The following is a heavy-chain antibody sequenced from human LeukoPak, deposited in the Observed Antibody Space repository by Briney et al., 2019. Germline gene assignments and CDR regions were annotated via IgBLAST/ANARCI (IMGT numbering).Heavy chain of an antibody. Sequence: GGSLRLSCAASGFTFSGSAMPWVRQASGKGLEWVGRIRSKANSYATAYAASVKGRFTISRDDSKNTAYLQMNSLKTEDTAVYYCTSSPATDYDFWSGYYKAGYWGQGTLVTVSS. D-gene: IGHD3-3*01. CDR2: IRSKANSYAT. CDR1: GFTFSGSA. CDR3: TSSPATDYDFWSGYYKAGY. V-gene: IGHV3-73*01. J-gene: IGHJ4*02.